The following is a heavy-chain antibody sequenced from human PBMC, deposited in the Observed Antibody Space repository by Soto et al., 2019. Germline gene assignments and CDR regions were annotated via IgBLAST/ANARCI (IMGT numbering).Heavy chain of an antibody. CDR2: ISAYNGNT. J-gene: IGHJ5*02. D-gene: IGHD3-3*01. CDR1: GYTFTSYG. Sequence: VKVSCKASGYTFTSYGISWVRQAPGQGLEWMGWISAYNGNTNYAQKLQGRVTMTTDTSTSTAYMELRSLRSDDTAVYYCARINGSFWSGYQNWFDPWGQGTLVTVSS. CDR3: ARINGSFWSGYQNWFDP. V-gene: IGHV1-18*01.